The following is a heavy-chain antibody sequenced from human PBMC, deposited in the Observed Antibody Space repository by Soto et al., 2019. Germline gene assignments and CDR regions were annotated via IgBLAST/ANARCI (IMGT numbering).Heavy chain of an antibody. D-gene: IGHD6-19*01. CDR2: ISGSGDST. CDR1: GFTFSSYA. V-gene: IGHV3-23*01. Sequence: PGGSLRLSCAASGFTFSSYAMSWVRQAPRKGLEWVSGISGSGDSTYYADSVKGRFTISRDNSKKTVYLQMNSLRAEDTAVYYCAKGVPGIAVAGTGYFQHWGQGTLVTVSS. J-gene: IGHJ1*01. CDR3: AKGVPGIAVAGTGYFQH.